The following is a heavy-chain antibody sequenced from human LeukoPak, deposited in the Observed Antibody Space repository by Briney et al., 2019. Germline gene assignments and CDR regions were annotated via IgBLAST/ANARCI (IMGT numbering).Heavy chain of an antibody. V-gene: IGHV3-33*08. D-gene: IGHD3-22*01. J-gene: IGHJ4*02. CDR1: GFTFSSYA. CDR3: ANGGYYYDSSGYPDY. CDR2: IWYDGNTK. Sequence: GGSLRLSCAASGFTFSSYAMSWVRQAPGKGLEWVAVIWYDGNTKYYADSVKGRFTISRDNSKNTLYLQMNSLRDEDTAVYYCANGGYYYDSSGYPDYWGQGTLVTVSS.